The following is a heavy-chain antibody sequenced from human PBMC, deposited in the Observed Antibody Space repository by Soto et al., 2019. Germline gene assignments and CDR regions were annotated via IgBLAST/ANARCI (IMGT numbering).Heavy chain of an antibody. CDR3: ARGRIVLVPAAQGWFDP. D-gene: IGHD2-2*01. Sequence: ASVKVSCKASGYTFTGYYMHWVRQAPGQGLEWMGWINPNSGGTNYAQKFQGWVTMTRDTSISTAYMELSRLRSDDTAVYYCARGRIVLVPAAQGWFDPWGQGTLVTVS. J-gene: IGHJ5*02. V-gene: IGHV1-2*04. CDR1: GYTFTGYY. CDR2: INPNSGGT.